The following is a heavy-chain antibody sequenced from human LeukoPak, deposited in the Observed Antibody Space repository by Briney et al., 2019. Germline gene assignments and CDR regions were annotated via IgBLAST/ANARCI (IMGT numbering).Heavy chain of an antibody. V-gene: IGHV3-30*02. J-gene: IGHJ4*02. CDR1: GFTFSSYG. CDR3: AKEGGESSAIDY. CDR2: IRYDGSNK. Sequence: VGSLRLSCAASGFTFSSYGMHWVRQAPGTGLEWVAFIRYDGSNKYYADSVKGRFTISRDNSKNTLYLQMNSLRAEDTAVYYCAKEGGESSAIDYWGQGTLVTVSS. D-gene: IGHD6-6*01.